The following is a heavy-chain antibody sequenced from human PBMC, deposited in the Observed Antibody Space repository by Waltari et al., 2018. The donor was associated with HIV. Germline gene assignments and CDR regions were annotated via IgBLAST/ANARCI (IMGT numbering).Heavy chain of an antibody. V-gene: IGHV4-38-2*02. D-gene: IGHD3-10*01. CDR3: ARRGRMIWFGELSGSPGYFDP. Sequence: QVQLQESGPGLVKPSETLSLTCTVSESYINTDNYWGWIRRPPGKGLEWLGSASHSGGTFHNASLQSRVTISVDRSKNQFSLKMNSVSAADTAVYYCARRGRMIWFGELSGSPGYFDPWGQGTLVTVSS. CDR2: ASHSGGT. CDR1: ESYINTDNY. J-gene: IGHJ5*02.